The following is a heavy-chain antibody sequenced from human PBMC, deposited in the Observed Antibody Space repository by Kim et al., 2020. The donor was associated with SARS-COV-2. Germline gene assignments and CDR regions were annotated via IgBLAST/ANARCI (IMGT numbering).Heavy chain of an antibody. J-gene: IGHJ4*02. D-gene: IGHD3-9*01. Sequence: YAQGFTGRFVLSLDTSVSTAYLQISSLTAEDTAVYYCARDRSDILTGWDYWGQGTLVTVSS. V-gene: IGHV7-4-1*02. CDR3: ARDRSDILTGWDY.